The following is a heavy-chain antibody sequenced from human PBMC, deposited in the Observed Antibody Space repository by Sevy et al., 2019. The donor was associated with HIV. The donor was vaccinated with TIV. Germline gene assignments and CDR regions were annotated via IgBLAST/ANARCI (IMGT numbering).Heavy chain of an antibody. Sequence: GGSLRLSCAASGFSFSSYPMNWVRQAPGKGLEWVSSISGSSNYIYYADSLRGGFTISRDNAKNSLYLQMNSLRAEDTAVYYCARPYGSGSWEAFDIWGQGTMVTVSS. V-gene: IGHV3-21*01. D-gene: IGHD3-10*01. J-gene: IGHJ3*02. CDR1: GFSFSSYP. CDR3: ARPYGSGSWEAFDI. CDR2: ISGSSNYI.